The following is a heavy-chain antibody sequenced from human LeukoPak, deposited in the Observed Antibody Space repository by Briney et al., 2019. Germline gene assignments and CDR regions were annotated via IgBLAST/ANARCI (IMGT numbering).Heavy chain of an antibody. CDR3: ARGGHTSTADFYFDY. CDR2: INPSSDDT. J-gene: IGHJ4*02. D-gene: IGHD1-26*01. CDR1: GYTFTDYY. V-gene: IGHV1-2*02. Sequence: ASVKVSCKASGYTFTDYYIHWVRQAPGQGLEWMGWINPSSDDTSYAQDFQGRVTMTRDTSITTAYLELNSLKSDDTAVYYCARGGHTSTADFYFDYWGQGTLVTVSS.